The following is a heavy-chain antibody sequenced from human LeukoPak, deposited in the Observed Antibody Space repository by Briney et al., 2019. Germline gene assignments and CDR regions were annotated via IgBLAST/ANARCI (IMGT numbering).Heavy chain of an antibody. D-gene: IGHD3-22*01. V-gene: IGHV4-61*02. CDR2: IYTSGST. J-gene: IGHJ1*01. CDR1: GGSISSGSYY. Sequence: SETLSLTCTVSGGSISSGSYYWSWIRQPAGKGLEWIGRIYTSGSTNYNPSLKSRVTISVDTSKNQFSLKLSSVTAADTALYYCGYSSGYQYHWGQGTLVTVSS. CDR3: GYSSGYQYH.